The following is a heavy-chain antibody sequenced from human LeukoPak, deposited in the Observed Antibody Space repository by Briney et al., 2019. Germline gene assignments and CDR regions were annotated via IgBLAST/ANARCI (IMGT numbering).Heavy chain of an antibody. Sequence: GGSLRLSCAASGFTFSTYAMSWVRQAPGKGLEWVYAISGSADSTYYADSVKGQFAISRDNSKNTLYLQMNSLRDEDTAVYYCAKHRFESGGYHSTDWGQGTLVTVSS. J-gene: IGHJ4*02. V-gene: IGHV3-23*01. CDR3: AKHRFESGGYHSTD. CDR2: ISGSADST. D-gene: IGHD3-22*01. CDR1: GFTFSTYA.